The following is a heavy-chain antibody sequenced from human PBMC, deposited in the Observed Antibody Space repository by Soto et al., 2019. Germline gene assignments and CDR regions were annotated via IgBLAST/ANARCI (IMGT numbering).Heavy chain of an antibody. J-gene: IGHJ4*02. D-gene: IGHD5-12*01. CDR1: GFTFDDYA. CDR3: AKGKVEMATNYFDY. V-gene: IGHV3-9*01. CDR2: ISWNSGSI. Sequence: LRLSCAASGFTFDDYAMHWVRQAPGKGLEWVSGISWNSGSIGYADSVKGRFTISRDNAKNSLYLQMNSLRAEDTALYYCAKGKVEMATNYFDYWGQGTLVTVSS.